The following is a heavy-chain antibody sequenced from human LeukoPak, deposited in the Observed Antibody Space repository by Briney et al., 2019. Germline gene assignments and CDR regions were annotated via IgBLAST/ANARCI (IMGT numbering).Heavy chain of an antibody. CDR1: RGSISNYY. CDR3: ARLSVLLEGFDP. D-gene: IGHD3-10*01. J-gene: IGHJ5*02. CDR2: IYSSGST. Sequence: SETLSLTCTVSRGSISNYYWSWIRQPAGKGLEWIGRIYSSGSTNYNPSLKSRVTMSVDTSTSQLSLKLSSVTAADTAVYYCARLSVLLEGFDPWGQGTLVTVSS. V-gene: IGHV4-4*07.